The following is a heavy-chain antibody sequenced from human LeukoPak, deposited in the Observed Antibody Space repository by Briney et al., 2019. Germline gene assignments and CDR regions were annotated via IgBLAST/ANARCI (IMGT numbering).Heavy chain of an antibody. J-gene: IGHJ3*02. V-gene: IGHV3-13*01. CDR1: GFTFSSYD. CDR2: IGTAGDT. D-gene: IGHD3-10*01. Sequence: GGSLRLSCAASGFTFSSYDMHWVRQATGKGLEWVSAIGTAGDTYYPGSVKGRFTISRENAKNSLYLQMNSLRAGDTAVYYCARGRITMVRGVLPDAFDIWGQGTMVTVSS. CDR3: ARGRITMVRGVLPDAFDI.